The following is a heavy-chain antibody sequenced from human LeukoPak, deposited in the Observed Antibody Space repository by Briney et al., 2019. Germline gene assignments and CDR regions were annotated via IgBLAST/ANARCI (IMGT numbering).Heavy chain of an antibody. J-gene: IGHJ4*02. V-gene: IGHV3-30*18. CDR2: ISYDGSNK. Sequence: GGSLRLSCAASGFTFSSYGMHWVRQAPGKGLEWVAVISYDGSNKYYADSVKGRFTISRDNSKNTLYLQMNSLRAEDSTVYYCAKGGYSYPYYWGQGTLVTVSS. CDR3: AKGGYSYPYY. D-gene: IGHD5-18*01. CDR1: GFTFSSYG.